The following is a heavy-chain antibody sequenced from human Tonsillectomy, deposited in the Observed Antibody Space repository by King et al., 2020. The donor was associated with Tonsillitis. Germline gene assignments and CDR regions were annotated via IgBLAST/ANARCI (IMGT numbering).Heavy chain of an antibody. J-gene: IGHJ5*02. CDR3: ARANCSSTRCYGDWFDP. CDR1: GGSFSGYY. D-gene: IGHD2-2*01. CDR2: INHSGSS. V-gene: IGHV4-34*01. Sequence: VQLQQWGAGRLKPSETLSLTCVVYGGSFSGYYWSWIRQPPGKGLEWMGEINHSGSSNYNPSLKRRVTILIDTSKNQFSLKLTSVTAADAAAYYCARANCSSTRCYGDWFDPWGQGTRVTVSS.